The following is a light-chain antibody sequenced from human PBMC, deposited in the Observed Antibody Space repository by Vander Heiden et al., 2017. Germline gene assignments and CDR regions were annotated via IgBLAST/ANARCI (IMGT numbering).Light chain of an antibody. CDR1: SSNIGAGYD. CDR2: GNS. CDR3: QSYDSSLSVRYV. Sequence: QSVLTQPPSVSGAPGQGVTIPCTGSSSNIGAGYDVHWYQQLPGTAPKLLIYGNSNRPSGVPDRFSGSKSGTSASLAITGLQAEDEADYYCQSYDSSLSVRYVFGTGTKVTVL. V-gene: IGLV1-40*01. J-gene: IGLJ1*01.